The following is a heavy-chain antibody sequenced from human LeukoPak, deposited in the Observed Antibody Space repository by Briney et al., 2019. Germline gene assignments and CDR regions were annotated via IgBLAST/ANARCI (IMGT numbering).Heavy chain of an antibody. CDR2: IIPIFGTA. V-gene: IGHV1-69*13. D-gene: IGHD6-13*01. CDR1: GGTFSSYA. CDR3: AQNEGIASNWFDP. J-gene: IGHJ5*02. Sequence: SVKVSCKASGGTFSSYAISWVRQAPGQGLEWMGGIIPIFGTANYAQKFQGRVTITADESTSTAYMELSSLRSEDTAVYYCAQNEGIASNWFDPWGQGALVTVSS.